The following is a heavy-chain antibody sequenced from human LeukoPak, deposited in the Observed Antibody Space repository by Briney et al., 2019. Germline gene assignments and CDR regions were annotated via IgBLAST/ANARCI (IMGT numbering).Heavy chain of an antibody. V-gene: IGHV3-30*18. D-gene: IGHD5-12*01. Sequence: PGGSLRLSCAASGFPFSNYGMHWVRQAPGKGLEWVAVLSYDGSNKYYAESVKGRFTISRDNPKNTLYLQMNSLRPEDTAVYYCAKADITFSVDIVAAIKRPGPSSELDYWGQGTLVTVSS. CDR1: GFPFSNYG. CDR2: LSYDGSNK. J-gene: IGHJ4*02. CDR3: AKADITFSVDIVAAIKRPGPSSELDY.